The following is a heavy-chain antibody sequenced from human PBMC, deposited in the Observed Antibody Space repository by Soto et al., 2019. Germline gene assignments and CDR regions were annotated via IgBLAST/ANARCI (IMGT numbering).Heavy chain of an antibody. CDR1: GGSVSSGSYY. V-gene: IGHV4-61*01. CDR2: IYYSGST. D-gene: IGHD3-9*01. CDR3: ARSYDILTGYSPGPYYHGMDV. J-gene: IGHJ6*02. Sequence: SETLSLTCTVSGGSVSSGSYYWSWIRQPPGKGLEWIGYIYYSGSTNYNPSLKSRVTISVDTSKNQFSLKLSSVTAADTAVYYSARSYDILTGYSPGPYYHGMDVWGQGTTVTVSS.